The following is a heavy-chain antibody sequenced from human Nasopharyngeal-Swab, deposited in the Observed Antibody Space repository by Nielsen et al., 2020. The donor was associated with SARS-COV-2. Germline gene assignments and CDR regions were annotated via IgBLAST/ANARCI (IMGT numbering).Heavy chain of an antibody. Sequence: WIRQPPGKGLEWVANIKQGGSEKYYVDSVKGRFTISRDNAKNSLYLQMNSPRAEDTAVYYCARDLRHYDFWSGYYTGIYFQHWGQGTLVTVSS. CDR2: IKQGGSEK. J-gene: IGHJ1*01. CDR3: ARDLRHYDFWSGYYTGIYFQH. D-gene: IGHD3-3*01. V-gene: IGHV3-7*03.